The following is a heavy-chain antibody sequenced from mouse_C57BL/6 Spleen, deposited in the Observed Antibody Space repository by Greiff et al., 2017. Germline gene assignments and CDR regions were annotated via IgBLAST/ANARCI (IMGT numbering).Heavy chain of an antibody. CDR3: ARSGGDYDPDDY. J-gene: IGHJ2*01. V-gene: IGHV1-80*01. CDR1: GYAFSSYW. D-gene: IGHD2-4*01. CDR2: IYPGDGDT. Sequence: QVQLQQSGAELVKPGASVKISCKASGYAFSSYWMNWVKQRPGKGLEWIGQIYPGDGDTNYNGKFKGKATLTADKSSSTAYMQLSSLTSEDSAVDFCARSGGDYDPDDYGGQGTTLTVSS.